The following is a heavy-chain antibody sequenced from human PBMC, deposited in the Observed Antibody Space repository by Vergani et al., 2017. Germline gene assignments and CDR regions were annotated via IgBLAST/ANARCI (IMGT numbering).Heavy chain of an antibody. CDR2: INPNSGGT. J-gene: IGHJ3*02. CDR3: ARVLIVGGEFDS. Sequence: QVQLVQSGAEVKKPGASVKVSCKASGYAFTGYYIHWVRQAPGQGLEWMGRINPNSGGTNFAQNFQGSVSMTRDTSISTADMELSRLGSDDTAVYYCARVLIVGGEFDSWGQGTMVTVSS. CDR1: GYAFTGYY. D-gene: IGHD1-26*01. V-gene: IGHV1-2*06.